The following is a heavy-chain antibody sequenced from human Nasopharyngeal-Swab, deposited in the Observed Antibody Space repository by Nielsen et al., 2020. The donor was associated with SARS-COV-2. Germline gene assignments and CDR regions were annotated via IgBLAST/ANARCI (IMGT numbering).Heavy chain of an antibody. V-gene: IGHV4-59*02. CDR1: GGPVTDYY. D-gene: IGHD3-3*01. CDR2: IFFNGTT. Sequence: SETLSLTCTVSGGPVTDYYWSWIRQPPGKGLEWIGYIFFNGTTNYNPSLRSRLTISVDTSKNQFSLSLTSVTAADTATYYCARSGLRFLERNWFDPWGQGTLVTVSS. CDR3: ARSGLRFLERNWFDP. J-gene: IGHJ5*02.